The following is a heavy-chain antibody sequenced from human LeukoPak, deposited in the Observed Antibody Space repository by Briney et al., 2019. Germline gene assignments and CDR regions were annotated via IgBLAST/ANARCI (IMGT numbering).Heavy chain of an antibody. CDR1: GFTFRTYT. D-gene: IGHD4-17*01. Sequence: TGGSLSLSCAAPGFTFRTYTMSWVRQAPGRGLEWVSAISGSGGGTFYADSVKGRFTISGDNSKNTLYLQMNSLRAEDTAIYYCAKYDDGDYTPPCDYWGQGTLVTVSS. V-gene: IGHV3-23*01. CDR2: ISGSGGGT. J-gene: IGHJ4*02. CDR3: AKYDDGDYTPPCDY.